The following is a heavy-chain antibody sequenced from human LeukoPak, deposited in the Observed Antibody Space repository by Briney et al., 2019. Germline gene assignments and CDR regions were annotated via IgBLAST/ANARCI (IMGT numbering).Heavy chain of an antibody. CDR1: GYTFTDYY. J-gene: IGHJ4*02. CDR2: INPSGGST. CDR3: ANHCSGGSCFLRD. D-gene: IGHD2-15*01. Sequence: GASVKVSCKASGYTFTDYYMHWVRQAPGQGLEWMGIINPSGGSTSYAQKFQGRVTMTRDMSTSTVYMELSSLRSEDTAVYYCANHCSGGSCFLRDWGQGTLVTVSS. V-gene: IGHV1-46*01.